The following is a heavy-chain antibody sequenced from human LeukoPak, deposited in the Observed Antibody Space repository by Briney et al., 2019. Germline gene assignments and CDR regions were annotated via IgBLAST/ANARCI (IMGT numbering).Heavy chain of an antibody. D-gene: IGHD3-22*01. CDR3: ARDKSYYDSSAPPGTIDP. CDR2: INPSGGST. Sequence: ASVKVSCKASGYTFTSYYMHWVRQAPGQGLEWMGIINPSGGSTSYAQKFQGRVTMTRDTSTSTVYMELSSLRSEDTAVYYCARDKSYYDSSAPPGTIDPWGQGTLVTVSS. V-gene: IGHV1-46*01. J-gene: IGHJ5*02. CDR1: GYTFTSYY.